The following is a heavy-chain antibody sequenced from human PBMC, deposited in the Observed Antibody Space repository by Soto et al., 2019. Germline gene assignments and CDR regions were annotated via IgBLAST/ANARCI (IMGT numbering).Heavy chain of an antibody. Sequence: QVQLVQSGAEVKKPGSSVKVSCKASGGTFSSYAISWVRQAPGQGLEWMGGIIPIFGTANYAQKFQGRVTNTAVESTSTAYMELSGLRAEDTAVYYCARESAVAGTPLFDYWGQGSLVTVSS. V-gene: IGHV1-69*01. CDR1: GGTFSSYA. D-gene: IGHD6-19*01. CDR2: IIPIFGTA. J-gene: IGHJ4*02. CDR3: ARESAVAGTPLFDY.